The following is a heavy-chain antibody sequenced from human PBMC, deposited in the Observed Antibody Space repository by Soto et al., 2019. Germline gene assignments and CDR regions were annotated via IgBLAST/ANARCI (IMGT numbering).Heavy chain of an antibody. J-gene: IGHJ2*01. Sequence: QVQLVESGGGVVQPGRSLRLSCAASGFTFGSYAMHWVRQAPGKGLEWVAVISYDGSNKYYADSVKGRFTISRDNSKNTLYLQMNSLRAEDTAVYYCARPLSRDDYNWGYFDLWGRGTLVTVSS. D-gene: IGHD4-4*01. CDR3: ARPLSRDDYNWGYFDL. V-gene: IGHV3-30-3*01. CDR1: GFTFGSYA. CDR2: ISYDGSNK.